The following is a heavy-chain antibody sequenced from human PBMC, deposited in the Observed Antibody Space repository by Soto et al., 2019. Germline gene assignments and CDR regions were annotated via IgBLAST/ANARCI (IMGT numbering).Heavy chain of an antibody. J-gene: IGHJ4*02. Sequence: QLQLQESGPGLVKPSETLSLTCSVSGGSIRSNIYYWGWIRQPPGKGLEWIATVHYSGSTYYTPSLKXRXPXXADTSKTQFSLRLNSVTAADTAVYYCARQHYYDSSGYYTWNWGQGTLVTVSS. V-gene: IGHV4-39*01. D-gene: IGHD3-22*01. CDR3: ARQHYYDSSGYYTWN. CDR1: GGSIRSNIYY. CDR2: VHYSGST.